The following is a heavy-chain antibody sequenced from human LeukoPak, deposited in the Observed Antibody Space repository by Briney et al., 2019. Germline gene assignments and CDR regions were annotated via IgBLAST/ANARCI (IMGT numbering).Heavy chain of an antibody. J-gene: IGHJ4*02. CDR1: GVSFRSYY. V-gene: IGHV4-59*01. CDR2: IDYSGST. D-gene: IGHD1-14*01. Sequence: PSETLSLTCTVSGVSFRSYYWSWIRQPQGKGLEWIGYIDYSGSTNYNPSLKSRVTMSVDTSRNQFSLKLSSVSAADTAMYYCASGDPGGPNDYWGQGTLVTVSS. CDR3: ASGDPGGPNDY.